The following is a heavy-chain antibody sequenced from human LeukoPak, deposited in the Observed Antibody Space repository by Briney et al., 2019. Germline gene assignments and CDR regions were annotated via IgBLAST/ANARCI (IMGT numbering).Heavy chain of an antibody. V-gene: IGHV3-23*01. CDR2: ISDSGGRT. Sequence: GGSLRLSCAVSGITLSNYGMSWVRQAPGKGLEWVAGISDSGGRTNYADSVKGRFTISRDNPKNTLYLQMNSLRAEDTTIYFCAKRGVVIRVILVGFHKEANYFDSWGQGALVTVSS. CDR3: AKRGVVIRVILVGFHKEANYFDS. J-gene: IGHJ4*02. CDR1: GITLSNYG. D-gene: IGHD3-22*01.